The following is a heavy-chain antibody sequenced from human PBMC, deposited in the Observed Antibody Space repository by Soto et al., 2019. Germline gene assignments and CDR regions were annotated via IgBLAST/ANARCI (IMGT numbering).Heavy chain of an antibody. CDR2: IWYDGSNK. CDR3: ARDRGADFYATPWFDP. J-gene: IGHJ5*02. V-gene: IGHV3-33*01. Sequence: LRLSCAASGFTFSSYGMHWVRQAPGKGLEWVAVIWYDGSNKYYADSVKGRFTISRDNSKNTLYLQMNSLRAEDTAVYYCARDRGADFYATPWFDPWGQGTLVTVSS. CDR1: GFTFSSYG. D-gene: IGHD2-8*01.